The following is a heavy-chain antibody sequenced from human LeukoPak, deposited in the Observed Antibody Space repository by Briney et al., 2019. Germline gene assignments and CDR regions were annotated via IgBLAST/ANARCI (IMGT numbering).Heavy chain of an antibody. V-gene: IGHV4-31*03. CDR2: IYYSGST. CDR3: AREGRYYYDSSGYPRYSYYYGMDV. CDR1: GGSISSGGYY. Sequence: SQTLSLTCTVSGGSISSGGYYWSWIRQHPGKGLEWIGYIYYSGSTNYNPSLKSRVTISVDTSKNQFSLKLSSVTAADTAVYYCAREGRYYYDSSGYPRYSYYYGMDVWGQGTTVTVSS. J-gene: IGHJ6*02. D-gene: IGHD3-22*01.